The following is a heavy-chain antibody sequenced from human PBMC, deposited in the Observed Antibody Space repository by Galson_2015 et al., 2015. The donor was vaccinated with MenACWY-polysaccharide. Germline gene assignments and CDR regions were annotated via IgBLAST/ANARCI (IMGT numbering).Heavy chain of an antibody. Sequence: SLRLSCAASGFTFSSYAMHWVRQAPGKGLEWVAVISYDGSNKYYADSVKGRFTISRDNSKNTLYLQMNSLRAEDTAVYYCARSVPAIDRDIGSFFDDWGQGTLVTVSS. CDR1: GFTFSSYA. CDR2: ISYDGSNK. CDR3: ARSVPAIDRDIGSFFDD. J-gene: IGHJ4*02. D-gene: IGHD2-2*01. V-gene: IGHV3-30-3*01.